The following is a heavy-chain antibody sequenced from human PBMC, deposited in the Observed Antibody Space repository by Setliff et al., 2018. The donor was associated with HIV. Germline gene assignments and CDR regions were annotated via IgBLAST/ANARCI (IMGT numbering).Heavy chain of an antibody. CDR1: GGSISSGVLS. CDR2: IYHSGIT. D-gene: IGHD3-10*01. V-gene: IGHV4-30-2*01. Sequence: PSETLSLTCAGSGGSISSGVLSWNWIRQPPGKGLEWIGYIYHSGITYYNPSLKSRVTISVDRAKTQFSLKLSSVTAADTAVYYCARGSITMVRGVTGWFDPWGQGTLVTVSS. J-gene: IGHJ5*02. CDR3: ARGSITMVRGVTGWFDP.